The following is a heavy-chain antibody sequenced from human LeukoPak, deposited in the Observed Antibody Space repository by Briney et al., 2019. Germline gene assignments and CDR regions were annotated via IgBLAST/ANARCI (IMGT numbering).Heavy chain of an antibody. CDR2: ISSSSSYI. Sequence: GGSLRLSCAASGFTFSSYSMNWVRLAPGKGLEWVSSISSSSSYIYYADSVKGRFTISRDNAKNSLYLQMDSLRAEDTAVYYCARYYYDSSGPRLDYWGQGTLVTVSS. CDR3: ARYYYDSSGPRLDY. J-gene: IGHJ4*02. CDR1: GFTFSSYS. V-gene: IGHV3-21*01. D-gene: IGHD3-22*01.